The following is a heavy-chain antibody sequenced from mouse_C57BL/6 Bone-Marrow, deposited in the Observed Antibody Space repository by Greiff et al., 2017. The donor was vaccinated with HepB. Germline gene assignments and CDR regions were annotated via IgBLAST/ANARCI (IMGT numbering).Heavy chain of an antibody. CDR2: ISYDGSN. CDR1: GYSITSGYY. J-gene: IGHJ1*03. Sequence: DVKLVESGPGLVKPSQSLSLTCSVTGYSITSGYYWNWIRQFPGNKLEWMGYISYDGSNNYNPSLKNRISITRDTSKNQFFLKLNSVTTEDTATYYCAREGYDAWYFDVWGTGTTVTVSS. V-gene: IGHV3-6*01. CDR3: AREGYDAWYFDV. D-gene: IGHD2-2*01.